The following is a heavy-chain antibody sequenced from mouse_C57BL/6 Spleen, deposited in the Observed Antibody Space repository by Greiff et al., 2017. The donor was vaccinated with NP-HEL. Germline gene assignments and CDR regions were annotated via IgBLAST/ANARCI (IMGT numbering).Heavy chain of an antibody. V-gene: IGHV1-52*01. CDR3: ARGENWDGYFDV. D-gene: IGHD4-1*01. CDR1: GYTFTSYW. CDR2: IDPSDSET. J-gene: IGHJ1*03. Sequence: QVQLQQPGAELVRPGSSVKLSCKASGYTFTSYWMHWVKQRPIQGLEWIGNIDPSDSETHYNQKFKDKATLTVDKSSSTAYMQLSSLTSEDSAVYYCARGENWDGYFDVWGTGTTVTVSS.